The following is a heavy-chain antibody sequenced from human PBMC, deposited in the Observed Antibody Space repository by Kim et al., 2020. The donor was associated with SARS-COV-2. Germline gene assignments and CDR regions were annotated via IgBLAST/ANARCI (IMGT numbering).Heavy chain of an antibody. CDR1: GGSISSSSYY. Sequence: SETLSLTCTVSGGSISSSSYYWGWIRQPPGKGLEWIGSIYYSGSTYYNPSLKSRVTISGDTSKNQFSLKLSSVTAADTAVYYCARGGDYYGSGSYPDYWGQGTLVTVSS. D-gene: IGHD3-10*01. CDR2: IYYSGST. V-gene: IGHV4-39*07. CDR3: ARGGDYYGSGSYPDY. J-gene: IGHJ4*02.